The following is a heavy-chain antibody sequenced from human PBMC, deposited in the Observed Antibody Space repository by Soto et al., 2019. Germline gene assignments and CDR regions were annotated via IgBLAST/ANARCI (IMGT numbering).Heavy chain of an antibody. J-gene: IGHJ5*02. CDR2: IWYDGNTK. Sequence: GGSLRLSCAASGFTFNSYGFNWVRQAPGKGLEWVAVIWYDGNTKYYADSVKGRFTISRDNARNSVFLQMNSLRAGDTAVYYCVKDGGYCSSATCYSPRNHYFDAWGQGTLVTVSS. CDR3: VKDGGYCSSATCYSPRNHYFDA. D-gene: IGHD2-2*01. CDR1: GFTFNSYG. V-gene: IGHV3-33*03.